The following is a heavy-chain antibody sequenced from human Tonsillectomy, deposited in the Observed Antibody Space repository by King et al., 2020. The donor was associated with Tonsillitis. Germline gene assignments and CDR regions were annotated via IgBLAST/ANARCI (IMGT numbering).Heavy chain of an antibody. J-gene: IGHJ4*02. V-gene: IGHV1-2*02. CDR3: YTACYCDSSGYSPFNY. D-gene: IGHD3-22*01. CDR1: GYTFIDYY. Sequence: QLVQSGAEVKKPGASVKVSCKTSGYTFIDYYIHWVRQAPGQGLEWMGWINPNSGDTNYAQKFQGRVTMTSATSVSTAYMELYRLRSDDTAVFYCYTACYCDSSGYSPFNYWGQGTLVTVSS. CDR2: INPNSGDT.